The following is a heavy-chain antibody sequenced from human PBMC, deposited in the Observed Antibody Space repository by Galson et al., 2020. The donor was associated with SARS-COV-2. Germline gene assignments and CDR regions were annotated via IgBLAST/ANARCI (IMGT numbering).Heavy chain of an antibody. V-gene: IGHV4-30-2*01. D-gene: IGHD2-2*01. CDR2: IYYSGST. CDR1: GGSISSGDYS. CDR3: ARERGYCSSTSCYGGGYFDY. Sequence: SETLSLTCAVSGGSISSGDYSWSWIRQPPGKGLEWIGYIYYSGSTYYNPSLKSRVTISVDRSKNQFSLKLTSVTAADTAVYYCARERGYCSSTSCYGGGYFDYWGQGTLVTVSS. J-gene: IGHJ4*02.